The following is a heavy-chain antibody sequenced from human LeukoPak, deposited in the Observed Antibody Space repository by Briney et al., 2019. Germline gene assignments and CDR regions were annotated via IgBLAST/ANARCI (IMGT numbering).Heavy chain of an antibody. Sequence: GGSLRLSCAASGFTFSSYGMHWVRQAPGKGLEWVAVIWYDGSNKYYADSVKGRFTISRDNAKNSLYLQMNSLRAEDTALYYCAKDIEYGSGSYQPTTFDYWGQGTLVTVSS. CDR2: IWYDGSNK. D-gene: IGHD3-10*01. J-gene: IGHJ4*02. CDR1: GFTFSSYG. CDR3: AKDIEYGSGSYQPTTFDY. V-gene: IGHV3-33*03.